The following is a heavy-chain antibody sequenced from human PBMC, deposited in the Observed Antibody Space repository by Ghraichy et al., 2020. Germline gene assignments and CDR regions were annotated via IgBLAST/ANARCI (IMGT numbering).Heavy chain of an antibody. CDR3: ARGGAQSV. D-gene: IGHD3-16*01. Sequence: ASVKVSCKASGYTFIGYNIHWVRQAPGQGLEWMGWINPKSGGTNYAQKFQGRVTMTRDASISTAYMELSRLRSDDTAVYYCARGGAQSVWGQGTLVTVSS. CDR1: GYTFIGYN. CDR2: INPKSGGT. V-gene: IGHV1-2*02. J-gene: IGHJ4*02.